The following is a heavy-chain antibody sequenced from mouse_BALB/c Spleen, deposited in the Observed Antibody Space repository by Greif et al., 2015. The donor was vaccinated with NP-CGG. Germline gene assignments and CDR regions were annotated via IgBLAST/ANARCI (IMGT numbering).Heavy chain of an antibody. CDR1: GFNIKDTY. J-gene: IGHJ3*01. CDR2: IDPANGNT. CDR3: ARGYEGAWFAY. V-gene: IGHV14-3*02. D-gene: IGHD3-1*01. Sequence: AQLQQSGAELVKPGASVKLSCTASGFNIKDTYMHWVKQRPEQGLEWIGRIDPANGNTKYDPKFQGKATITADTSSNTAYLQLSSLTSEDTAVYYCARGYEGAWFAYWGQGTLVTVSA.